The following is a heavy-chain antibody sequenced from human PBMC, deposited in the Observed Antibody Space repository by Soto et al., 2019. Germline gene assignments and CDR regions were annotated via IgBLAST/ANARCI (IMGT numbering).Heavy chain of an antibody. Sequence: SETLSLTCVVYGGSFSGYYWSWIRQPPGKGLEWIGEINHSGSTNYNPSLKSRVTISVDTSKNQFSLKLSSVTAADTAVYYCARVIVVVPAAIFRYYYYYYMDVWGKGTTVTVSS. V-gene: IGHV4-34*01. CDR3: ARVIVVVPAAIFRYYYYYYMDV. J-gene: IGHJ6*03. CDR2: INHSGST. D-gene: IGHD2-2*01. CDR1: GGSFSGYY.